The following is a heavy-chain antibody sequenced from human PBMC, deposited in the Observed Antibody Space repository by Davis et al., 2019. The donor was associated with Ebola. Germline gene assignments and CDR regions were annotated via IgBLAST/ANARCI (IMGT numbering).Heavy chain of an antibody. V-gene: IGHV3-33*01. CDR1: GFTFSSYG. D-gene: IGHD2-2*01. CDR2: IWYDGSNK. CDR3: ARGQLNLDY. J-gene: IGHJ4*02. Sequence: GESLKISCAASGFTFSSYGMHWVRQAPGKGLEWVAVIWYDGSNKYYADSVKGRFTISRDNAKNSLYLQMNSLRAEDTAVYYCARGQLNLDYWGQGTLVTVSS.